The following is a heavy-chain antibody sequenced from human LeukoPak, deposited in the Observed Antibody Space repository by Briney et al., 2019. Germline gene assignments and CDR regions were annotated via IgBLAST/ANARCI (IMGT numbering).Heavy chain of an antibody. CDR3: ARSEAAATGWFDP. V-gene: IGHV1-2*02. J-gene: IGHJ5*02. CDR1: GYTFTGYY. D-gene: IGHD6-13*01. CDR2: INPNSGGT. Sequence: ASVKVSCKASGYTFTGYYMHWVRQAPGQGLEWMGWINPNSGGTNYAQKFQGRVTMTRDTSISTAYMELSRLRSDDTAVYYCARSEAAATGWFDPWGQGTLVTVSS.